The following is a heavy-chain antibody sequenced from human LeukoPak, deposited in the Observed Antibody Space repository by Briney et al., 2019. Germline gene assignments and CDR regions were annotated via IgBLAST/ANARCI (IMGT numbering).Heavy chain of an antibody. Sequence: PSETLSLTCAVYGGSFSGYYWSWIRQPPGKGLEWIEEINHSGSTNYNPSLKSRVTISVDTSKNQFSLKLSSVTAADTAVYYCARGRTGYSYGYMPFAFDYWGQGTLVTVSS. CDR2: INHSGST. CDR3: ARGRTGYSYGYMPFAFDY. D-gene: IGHD5-18*01. J-gene: IGHJ4*02. CDR1: GGSFSGYY. V-gene: IGHV4-34*01.